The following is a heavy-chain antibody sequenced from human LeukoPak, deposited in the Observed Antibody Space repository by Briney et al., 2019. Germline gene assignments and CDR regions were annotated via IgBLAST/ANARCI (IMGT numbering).Heavy chain of an antibody. J-gene: IGHJ6*02. CDR2: IYFSGSA. D-gene: IGHD3-22*01. Sequence: SETLSLTCTVSGVSISNDGYYWTWIRQSAGKGLEWIGRIYFSGSANRNPSLKSRVTISIDTSKNQFSLNVTSVTAADTAVYYCARAHYYDSMNGMDVWGQGTTVTASS. CDR1: GVSISNDGYY. CDR3: ARAHYYDSMNGMDV. V-gene: IGHV4-61*02.